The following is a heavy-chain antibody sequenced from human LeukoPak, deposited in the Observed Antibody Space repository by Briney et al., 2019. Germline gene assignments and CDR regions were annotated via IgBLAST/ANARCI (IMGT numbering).Heavy chain of an antibody. Sequence: SETLSLTCAVSGGSISSSKWWSWVRQPPGKGLEWIGEIYQSGSTNYNPSLKSRVTISVDTSKNQFSLKLSSVTAADTAVYYCARGGGFYDSSGYSDYWGQGTLVTVSS. CDR2: IYQSGST. V-gene: IGHV4-4*02. CDR3: ARGGGFYDSSGYSDY. D-gene: IGHD3-22*01. CDR1: GGSISSSKW. J-gene: IGHJ4*02.